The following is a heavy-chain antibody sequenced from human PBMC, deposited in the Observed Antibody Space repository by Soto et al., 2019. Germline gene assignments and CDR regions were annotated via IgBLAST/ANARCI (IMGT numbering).Heavy chain of an antibody. Sequence: LRLSCSASGFTFTRYSMNSVRQVPGKGLEWVSSISSTTNYIYYGDSMKGRFTISRDNAKNSLYLEMNSLRAEDTAVYYCARESEDLTSNFDYWGQGTLVTVSS. CDR3: ARESEDLTSNFDY. J-gene: IGHJ4*02. CDR2: ISSTTNYI. V-gene: IGHV3-21*06. CDR1: GFTFTRYS.